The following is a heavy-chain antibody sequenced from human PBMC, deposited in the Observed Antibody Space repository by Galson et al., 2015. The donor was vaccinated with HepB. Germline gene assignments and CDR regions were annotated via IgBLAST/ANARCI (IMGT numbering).Heavy chain of an antibody. CDR3: ARDPSTGQSYMDV. CDR1: GYTFTSYA. CDR2: INTNTGNP. J-gene: IGHJ6*03. Sequence: SVKVSCKASGYTFTSYAMNWVRQAPGQGLECMGWINTNTGNPTYAQGFTGRFVFSLDTSVSTAYLQISSLKSEDTAVYYCARDPSTGQSYMDVWGKGTTVTVSS. V-gene: IGHV7-4-1*02.